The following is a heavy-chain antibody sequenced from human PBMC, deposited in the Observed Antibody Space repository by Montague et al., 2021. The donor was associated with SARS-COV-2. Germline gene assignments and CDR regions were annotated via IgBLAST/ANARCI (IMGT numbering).Heavy chain of an antibody. CDR2: IYSGGST. J-gene: IGHJ6*02. Sequence: SLRLSCAASGFTVSSNYMSWVRQAPGKGLEWVSVIYSGGSTYYADSVKGRFIISRHNSKNTLYLQMNSLRAEDTAVYYCARGLRIAAAGTGSDYYYGMDVWGQGTTVTVSS. CDR1: GFTVSSNY. V-gene: IGHV3-53*04. D-gene: IGHD6-13*01. CDR3: ARGLRIAAAGTGSDYYYGMDV.